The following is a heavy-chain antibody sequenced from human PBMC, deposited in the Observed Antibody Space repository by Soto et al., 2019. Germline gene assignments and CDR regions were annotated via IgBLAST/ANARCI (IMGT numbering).Heavy chain of an antibody. CDR1: GGSFSGYY. Sequence: SETLYLTCAVYGGSFSGYYCSGIRQPPGKGLEWIGEINHSGSANYNPSLKSRVTISVDTSKNQFSLKLSSVTAADTAVYYCAREGSYYYGSGSYHNWFDPWGQGTLVTVSS. CDR2: INHSGSA. J-gene: IGHJ5*02. D-gene: IGHD3-10*01. V-gene: IGHV4-34*01. CDR3: AREGSYYYGSGSYHNWFDP.